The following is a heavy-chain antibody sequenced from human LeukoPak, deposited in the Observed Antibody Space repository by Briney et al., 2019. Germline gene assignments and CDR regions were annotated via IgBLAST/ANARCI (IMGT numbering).Heavy chain of an antibody. D-gene: IGHD6-6*01. J-gene: IGHJ6*02. Sequence: PGGSLRLSCAASGFTFSSYGMHWVRQAPGKGLEWVAVISYDGSNKYYADSVKGRFTISRDNSKNTLYLQMNSLRAEDTAVYYCARDELSTQLFPCGMDVWGQGTTVTVSS. CDR3: ARDELSTQLFPCGMDV. CDR2: ISYDGSNK. V-gene: IGHV3-30*03. CDR1: GFTFSSYG.